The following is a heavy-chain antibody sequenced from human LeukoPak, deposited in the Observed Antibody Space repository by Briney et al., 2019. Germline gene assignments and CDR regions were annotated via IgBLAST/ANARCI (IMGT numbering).Heavy chain of an antibody. J-gene: IGHJ3*02. CDR3: ARVRGARRQDAFDI. V-gene: IGHV3-21*01. CDR2: ISSSSSYI. Sequence: GGSLRLSCAASGFTFSSYSMNWVRQAPGKGLEWVSSISSSSSYIYHADSVKGRFTISRDNAKNSLYLQMNSLRAEDTAVYYCARVRGARRQDAFDIWGQGIMVTVSS. CDR1: GFTFSSYS.